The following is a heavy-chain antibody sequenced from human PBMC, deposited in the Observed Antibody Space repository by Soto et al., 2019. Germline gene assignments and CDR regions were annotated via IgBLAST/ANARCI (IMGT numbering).Heavy chain of an antibody. CDR3: ARHRIEVVWRGFDF. CDR2: SSYNGGT. J-gene: IGHJ4*02. D-gene: IGHD3-10*01. V-gene: IGHV4-39*01. CDR1: TDSSSFTNSY. Sequence: QLQLQESGPGLVKPSETLSLTCTVSTDSSSFTNSYWGWIRQPPANGLQGIGSSSYNGGTFYNPSLRGRVVISFDTSKKQSSLQVTSVAAADTAVYFCARHRIEVVWRGFDFWGQGSPVTVSS.